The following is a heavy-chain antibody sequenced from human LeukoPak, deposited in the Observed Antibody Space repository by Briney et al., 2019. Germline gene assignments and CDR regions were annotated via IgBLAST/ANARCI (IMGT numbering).Heavy chain of an antibody. D-gene: IGHD4-17*01. CDR1: GFTLSSYT. CDR2: ISSSSLYI. J-gene: IGHJ4*02. V-gene: IGHV3-21*01. CDR3: ARKVTTLELDY. Sequence: GGSLRLSCAASGFTLSSYTMNWVRQAPGKGLEWVSSISSSSLYIYYADSVKGRFTISRDNAKNSQYLQMNSLRAEDTAVYYCARKVTTLELDYWGQGTLVTVSS.